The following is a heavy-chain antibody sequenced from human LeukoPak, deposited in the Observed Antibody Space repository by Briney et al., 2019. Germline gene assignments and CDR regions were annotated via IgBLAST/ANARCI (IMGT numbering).Heavy chain of an antibody. CDR1: EFTLSNAW. D-gene: IGHD3-22*01. CDR2: IKSKTDGGTT. CDR3: TTLTMIVVHNDY. V-gene: IGHV3-15*01. J-gene: IGHJ4*02. Sequence: GGSLRLSCAASEFTLSNAWMSWVRQAPGKGLEWVGRIKSKTDGGTTDYAAPVEGRFTISRDDSKNTLYLQMNSLKTEDTAVYYCTTLTMIVVHNDYWGQGTLVTVS.